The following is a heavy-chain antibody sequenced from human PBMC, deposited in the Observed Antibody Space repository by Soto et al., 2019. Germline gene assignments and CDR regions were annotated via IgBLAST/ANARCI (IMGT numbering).Heavy chain of an antibody. J-gene: IGHJ1*01. Sequence: QVQVVQSGAEVKKPGASVKVSCKTSGYTFINYHVHWVRQAPGQGLEWMGAINPNGGSTTYAQHLQGRITMPSDASTSTVYLDLSSLRSDDTAVYYCALPKNTLGWYNFWGQGYLVTVS. D-gene: IGHD6-19*01. CDR1: GYTFINYH. V-gene: IGHV1-46*01. CDR2: INPNGGST. CDR3: ALPKNTLGWYNF.